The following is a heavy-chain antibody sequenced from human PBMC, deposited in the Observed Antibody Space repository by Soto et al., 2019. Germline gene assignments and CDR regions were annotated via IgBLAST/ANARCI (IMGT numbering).Heavy chain of an antibody. D-gene: IGHD3-22*01. V-gene: IGHV1-8*01. CDR2: MNPNSGNT. J-gene: IGHJ4*02. CDR3: ARAIPYDSSGYYRPRFDY. CDR1: GYTFTSYD. Sequence: QVQLVQSGAEVKKPGASVKVSCKASGYTFTSYDINWVRQATGQGLEWMGWMNPNSGNTGYAQKFQGRGTMTRNTSISTAYMELSSLRSEATAVYYCARAIPYDSSGYYRPRFDYWGQGPLVTVSS.